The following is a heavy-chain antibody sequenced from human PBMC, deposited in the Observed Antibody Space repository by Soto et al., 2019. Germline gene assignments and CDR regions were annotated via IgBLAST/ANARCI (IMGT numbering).Heavy chain of an antibody. CDR2: IHYSGST. V-gene: IGHV4-30-4*01. J-gene: IGHJ4*02. D-gene: IGHD3-22*01. CDR3: ARGGLTYYYDSSGSFDY. CDR1: GGSISSGDYY. Sequence: SETLSLTCTVSGGSISSGDYYWSWVRQPPGKGLEWIGYIHYSGSTYYNPSLKSRVTISVDTSKNQFSLKLSSVTAADTAVYYCARGGLTYYYDSSGSFDYWGQGTLVTVSS.